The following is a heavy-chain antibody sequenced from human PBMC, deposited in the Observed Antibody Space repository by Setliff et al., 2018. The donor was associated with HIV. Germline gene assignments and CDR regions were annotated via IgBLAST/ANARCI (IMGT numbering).Heavy chain of an antibody. CDR2: VNYRGTT. V-gene: IGHV4-31*03. Sequence: SETLSLTCTVSGGSISRGGFYWSWIRHHPGKGLEWIGYVNYRGTTYYSPSLKSRAAILVDTSTNQFSLKLSSVTAADTAVYYCARGSRGARASKIDSSGYYLVYWGQGTLVTVSS. CDR3: ARGSRGARASKIDSSGYYLVY. J-gene: IGHJ4*02. D-gene: IGHD3-22*01. CDR1: GGSISRGGFY.